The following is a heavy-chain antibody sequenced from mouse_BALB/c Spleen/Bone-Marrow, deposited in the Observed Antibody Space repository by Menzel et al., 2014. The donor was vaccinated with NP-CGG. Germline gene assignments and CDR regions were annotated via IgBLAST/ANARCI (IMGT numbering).Heavy chain of an antibody. J-gene: IGHJ2*01. Sequence: LVESGSSVKMSCKTSGYSFTDYIIHWVKQSHGKSLEWIGGFNPNNGGTNYNQKFKDKATLTVDKSSRTAYMEFRSLTFEDSAVYYCARAGWYDYWGQGTTLTVSS. CDR2: FNPNNGGT. CDR3: ARAGWYDY. V-gene: IGHV1-22*01. D-gene: IGHD1-1*02. CDR1: GYSFTDYI.